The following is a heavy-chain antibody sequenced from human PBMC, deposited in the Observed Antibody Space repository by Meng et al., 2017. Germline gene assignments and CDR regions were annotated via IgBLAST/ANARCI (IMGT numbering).Heavy chain of an antibody. D-gene: IGHD3-22*01. CDR1: GGTFSSYA. V-gene: IGHV1-69*06. CDR3: ARATYYYDSSGYDDY. Sequence: QVQLVQSWAEVKKPGPSVNVSCKASGGTFSSYAISWVRQAPGQGLEWMGGIIPIFGTANYAQKFQGRVTITADKSTSTAYMELSSLRSEDTAVYYCARATYYYDSSGYDDYWGQGTLVTVSS. CDR2: IIPIFGTA. J-gene: IGHJ4*02.